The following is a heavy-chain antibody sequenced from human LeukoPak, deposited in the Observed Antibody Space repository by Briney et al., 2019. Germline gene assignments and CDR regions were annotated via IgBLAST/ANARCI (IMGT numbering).Heavy chain of an antibody. CDR1: GFTVSDYY. J-gene: IGHJ4*02. CDR2: IYSGGFT. Sequence: GGSLRLSCAASGFTVSDYYMSWVRQAQGKGLEWVSVIYSGGFTYYADSVKGRFTISRDNSKNTVYIQMNRLRAEDTAVYYCARSSLPLGELSYDYWGQGTLVTVSS. D-gene: IGHD3-16*02. CDR3: ARSSLPLGELSYDY. V-gene: IGHV3-53*01.